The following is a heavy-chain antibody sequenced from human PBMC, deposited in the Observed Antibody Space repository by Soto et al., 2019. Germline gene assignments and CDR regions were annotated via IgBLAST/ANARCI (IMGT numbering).Heavy chain of an antibody. CDR2: ISSSGSTI. V-gene: IGHV3-11*01. CDR3: AGEVDYGDYYFAY. J-gene: IGHJ4*02. Sequence: PGGSLRLSCAASGFTFSDYYMSWIRQAPGKGLEWVSYISSSGSTIYYADSVKGRFTISRDNAKNSLYLQMNSLRAEDTAVYYCAGEVDYGDYYFAYWGQGTLVTVSS. CDR1: GFTFSDYY. D-gene: IGHD4-17*01.